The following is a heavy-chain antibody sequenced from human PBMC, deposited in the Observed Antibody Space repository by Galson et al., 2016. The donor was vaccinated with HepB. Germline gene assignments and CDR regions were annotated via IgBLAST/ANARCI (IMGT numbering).Heavy chain of an antibody. D-gene: IGHD5-12*01. J-gene: IGHJ4*02. V-gene: IGHV3-9*01. CDR1: GFTFDDFA. Sequence: SLRLSCAASGFTFDDFAMHWVRQPPGKGLEYVSGISWNSGIIAYADSVKGRFTISRDNPKHSLYLQMDSLRVDDTALYYCAKDRDEFSGYEYWGQGTLVTVFS. CDR3: AKDRDEFSGYEY. CDR2: ISWNSGII.